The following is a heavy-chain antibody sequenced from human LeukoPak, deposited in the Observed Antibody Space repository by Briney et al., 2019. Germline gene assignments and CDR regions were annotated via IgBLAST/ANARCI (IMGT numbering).Heavy chain of an antibody. J-gene: IGHJ4*02. CDR1: GGTFSSYA. CDR3: AADCSGGSCYSEGRLGSGDY. CDR2: IIPILGIA. V-gene: IGHV1-69*04. Sequence: SVKVSCKASGGTFSSYAISWVRQAPGQGLEWMGRIIPILGIANYAQKFQGRVTITADKSTSTAYMELSSLRSGDTAVYYCAADCSGGSCYSEGRLGSGDYWGQGTLVTVSS. D-gene: IGHD2-15*01.